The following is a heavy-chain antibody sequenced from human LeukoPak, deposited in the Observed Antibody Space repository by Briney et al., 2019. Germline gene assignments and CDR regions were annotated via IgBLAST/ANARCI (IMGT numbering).Heavy chain of an antibody. Sequence: GGSLRLSCAASGLTFSSYAMSWVRQAPGKGLEWVSSICGSNNATYYAASVKGRFTISRDNSKNTLYLQMNSLRAEDTAVYYCARGSTWLLQFDCWGQGTLVTVSS. V-gene: IGHV3-23*01. CDR1: GLTFSSYA. J-gene: IGHJ4*02. CDR2: ICGSNNAT. CDR3: ARGSTWLLQFDC. D-gene: IGHD1-26*01.